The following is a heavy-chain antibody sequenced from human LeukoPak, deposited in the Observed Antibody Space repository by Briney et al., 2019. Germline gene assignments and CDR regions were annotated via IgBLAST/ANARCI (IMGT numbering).Heavy chain of an antibody. CDR2: IYYSGTT. D-gene: IGHD4-17*01. CDR3: ARYGDYGSWFDP. Sequence: SETLSLTCTVSGGSISSSTYYWGWIRQPPGKGLEWIGSIYYSGTTYYNPSLKSRVTISVDTSKNRFSLKLNSVTAADTAVYYCARYGDYGSWFDPWGQGTLVTVSS. CDR1: GGSISSSTYY. V-gene: IGHV4-39*07. J-gene: IGHJ5*02.